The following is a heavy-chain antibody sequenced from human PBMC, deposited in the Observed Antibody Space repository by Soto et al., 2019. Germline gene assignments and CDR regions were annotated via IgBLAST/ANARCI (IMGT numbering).Heavy chain of an antibody. CDR2: INHSGST. CDR3: ARDHMGSSWYPNSYYYGMDV. V-gene: IGHV4-34*01. D-gene: IGHD6-13*01. Sequence: SETLSLTCAVYGGSFSGYYWSWIRQPPGKGLEWIGEINHSGSTNYNPSLKSRVTISVDTSKNQFSLKLSSVTAADTAVYYCARDHMGSSWYPNSYYYGMDVWGQGTTVTVSS. CDR1: GGSFSGYY. J-gene: IGHJ6*02.